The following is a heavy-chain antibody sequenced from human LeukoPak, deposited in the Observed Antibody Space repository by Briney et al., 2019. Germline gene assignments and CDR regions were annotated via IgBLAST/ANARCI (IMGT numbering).Heavy chain of an antibody. CDR1: GFTFDDYA. J-gene: IGHJ4*02. V-gene: IGHV3-9*01. CDR3: AIPPVY. Sequence: GGSLRLSCAASGFTFDDYAMPWVRQAPGKGLEWVSGISWNSGSIGYADSVKGRLTISRDNAKNSLYLQMNSLRAEDTALYYCAIPPVYWGQGTLVTVSS. CDR2: ISWNSGSI.